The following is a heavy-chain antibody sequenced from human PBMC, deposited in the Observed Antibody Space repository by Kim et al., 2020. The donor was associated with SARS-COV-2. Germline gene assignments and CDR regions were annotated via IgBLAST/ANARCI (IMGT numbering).Heavy chain of an antibody. Sequence: GGSLRLSCAASGFTFSSYSMNWVRQAPGKGLEWVSSISSSSSYIYYADSVKGRFTISRDNAKNSLYLQMNSLRAEDTAVYYCARDPVLLWFGEPDRGADYGMDVWGQGTTVTVSS. J-gene: IGHJ6*02. CDR1: GFTFSSYS. CDR2: ISSSSSYI. V-gene: IGHV3-21*01. D-gene: IGHD3-10*01. CDR3: ARDPVLLWFGEPDRGADYGMDV.